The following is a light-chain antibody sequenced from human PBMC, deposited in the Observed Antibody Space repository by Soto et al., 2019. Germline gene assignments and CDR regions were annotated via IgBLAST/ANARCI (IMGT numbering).Light chain of an antibody. Sequence: QSALTQPASVSGSPGQSITLSCTRTSSGVENYNLVSWYQHRPGKAPKLMIYEGSQRPSGVSDRFSGSKSGNTASPTISGLRAEDEADYYCSSYAGAVVFGGGTKVTVL. CDR1: SSGVENYNL. V-gene: IGLV2-23*01. J-gene: IGLJ2*01. CDR3: SSYAGAVV. CDR2: EGS.